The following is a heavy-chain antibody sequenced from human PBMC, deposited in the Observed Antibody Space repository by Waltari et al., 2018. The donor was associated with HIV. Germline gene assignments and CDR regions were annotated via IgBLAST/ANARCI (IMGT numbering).Heavy chain of an antibody. CDR3: ARVPDRSGYQRYAMDV. CDR1: GGTVRSYE. D-gene: IGHD3-22*01. Sequence: VPLVQSGAEGKKPGSSVTVSCMASGGTVRSYELRWVRQAPGQGLEWMGAIIPLFGEANYAQKFQGRLTITADESTSTAYMELSSLRSEDTAVYYCARVPDRSGYQRYAMDVWGQGTTVTVS. J-gene: IGHJ6*02. V-gene: IGHV1-69*01. CDR2: IIPLFGEA.